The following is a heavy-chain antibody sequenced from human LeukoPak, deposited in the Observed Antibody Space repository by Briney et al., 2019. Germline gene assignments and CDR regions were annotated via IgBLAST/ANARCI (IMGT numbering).Heavy chain of an antibody. CDR1: GASISSSY. V-gene: IGHV4-59*01. J-gene: IGHJ5*02. CDR2: IYYSGTT. D-gene: IGHD6-19*01. CDR3: ARGQPQRYSSGWYVNWFDP. Sequence: PSETLSLTCTVSGASISSSYWSWIRQPPGKVLEWIGYIYYSGTTKYNPSLKSRVTISVDTSKNQFSLKVNSVAAADTAVYYWARGQPQRYSSGWYVNWFDPWGQGTLVTVSS.